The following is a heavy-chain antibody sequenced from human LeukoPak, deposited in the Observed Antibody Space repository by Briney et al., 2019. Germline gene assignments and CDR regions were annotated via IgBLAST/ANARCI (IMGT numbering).Heavy chain of an antibody. D-gene: IGHD3-22*01. J-gene: IGHJ3*02. CDR3: AKDPGYYYDSSAEQDAFDI. Sequence: PGGSLRLSCAASGFTFSSYGMHWVRQAPGKGLEWVAVIWYDGSNKYYADSVKGRFTISRDNSKNTLYLQMNSLRAEDTAVYYCAKDPGYYYDSSAEQDAFDIWGQGTMVTVSS. V-gene: IGHV3-33*06. CDR2: IWYDGSNK. CDR1: GFTFSSYG.